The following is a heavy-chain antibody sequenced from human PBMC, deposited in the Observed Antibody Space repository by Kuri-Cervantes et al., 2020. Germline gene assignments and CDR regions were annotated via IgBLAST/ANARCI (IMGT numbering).Heavy chain of an antibody. V-gene: IGHV1-69*04. CDR1: GYTFTSFD. D-gene: IGHD6-19*01. CDR2: IIPILGIA. J-gene: IGHJ1*01. CDR3: AADFAGYSSGWVKGRAEYFQH. Sequence: SLKVSCKASGYTFTSFDINWVRQATGQGLEWMGRIIPILGIANYAQKFQGRVTITADKSTSTAYMQLSSLRSEDTAVYYCAADFAGYSSGWVKGRAEYFQHWGQGTLVTVSS.